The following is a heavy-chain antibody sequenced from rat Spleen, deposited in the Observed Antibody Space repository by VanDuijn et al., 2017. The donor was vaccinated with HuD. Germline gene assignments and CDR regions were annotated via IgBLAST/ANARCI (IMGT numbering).Heavy chain of an antibody. CDR3: ARRHYGYTDYFDY. Sequence: EVQLVESGGGLVQPGRSLKLSCAASGFTFSNSGMAWVCQAPTKGLEWVATISSDGRRNYYRDSVKGRFTISRDNAKSSLYLQMDSLRSEDTATYYCARRHYGYTDYFDYWGQGVMVTVSS. CDR2: ISSDGRRN. J-gene: IGHJ2*01. CDR1: GFTFSNSG. V-gene: IGHV5-29*01. D-gene: IGHD1-9*01.